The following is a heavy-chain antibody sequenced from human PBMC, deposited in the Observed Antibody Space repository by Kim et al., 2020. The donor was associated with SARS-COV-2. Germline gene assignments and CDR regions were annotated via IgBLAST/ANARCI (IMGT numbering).Heavy chain of an antibody. D-gene: IGHD4-17*01. Sequence: GGSLRLSCAASGFTFSTYAMNWVRQAPGKGLEWVADIKYDGSNKYYADSVKGRFTISRDNSKNTLYLQMNSLRAEDTAVYYCAGHPKLNVYGDYFDYLGQGTLGTVPS. CDR2: IKYDGSNK. V-gene: IGHV3-30*04. CDR3: AGHPKLNVYGDYFDY. J-gene: IGHJ4*02. CDR1: GFTFSTYA.